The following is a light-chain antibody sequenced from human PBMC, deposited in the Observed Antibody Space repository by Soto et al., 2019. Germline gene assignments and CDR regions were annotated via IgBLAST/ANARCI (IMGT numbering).Light chain of an antibody. Sequence: EIVLTQCPGTLSLSPGERATLSCRASQSVTSSYLAWYQQKPGQAPRLLIYGASSRATGIPDRFSGSGSGTDFTLTISGLEPEDFAVYYCQQYNTSPVWTFGQGTKVDIK. V-gene: IGKV3-20*01. CDR3: QQYNTSPVWT. CDR1: QSVTSSY. J-gene: IGKJ1*01. CDR2: GAS.